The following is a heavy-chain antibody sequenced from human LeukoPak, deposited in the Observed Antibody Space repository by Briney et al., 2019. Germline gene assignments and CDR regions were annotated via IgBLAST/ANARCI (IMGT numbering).Heavy chain of an antibody. CDR2: IYNTGST. J-gene: IGHJ4*02. CDR3: ARNTSAWSPLGETQSAPHCFDS. V-gene: IGHV4-38-2*01. CDR1: GNFISRGYY. Sequence: PSETLSLTCGVSGNFISRGYYWAWIRQPPGKGLEWIGSIYNTGSTYYNPSLKSRVTMSIDTSKNRFSLKLSSVTAADTAVYYCARNTSAWSPLGETQSAPHCFDSWGQGPLVTVSS. D-gene: IGHD6-19*01.